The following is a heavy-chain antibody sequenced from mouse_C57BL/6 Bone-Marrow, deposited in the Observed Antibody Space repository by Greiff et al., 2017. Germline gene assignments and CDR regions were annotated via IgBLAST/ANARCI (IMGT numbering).Heavy chain of an antibody. Sequence: VQLQQSGTVLARPGASVKMSCKTSGYTFTSYWMHWVKQRPGQGLEWIGAIYPGNSDTSYNQKFKGKAKLTAVTSASTAYMELSSLTKEDSAVYYCTRSYYYGSSYYYSMDDWGQGTSVTVSS. CDR3: TRSYYYGSSYYYSMDD. CDR2: IYPGNSDT. CDR1: GYTFTSYW. D-gene: IGHD1-1*01. V-gene: IGHV1-5*01. J-gene: IGHJ4*01.